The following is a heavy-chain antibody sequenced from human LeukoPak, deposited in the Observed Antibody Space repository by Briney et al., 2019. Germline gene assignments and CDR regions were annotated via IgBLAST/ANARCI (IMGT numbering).Heavy chain of an antibody. J-gene: IGHJ6*03. CDR3: ARSSVVPAAIRYYYYYMDV. CDR2: IYSGGST. CDR1: GFTVSSNY. Sequence: PGGSLRLSCAASGFTVSSNYMSWVRQAPGKGLEWVSVIYSGGSTYYADSVKGRFTISRDNSKNTPYLQMNSLRAEDTAVYYCARSSVVPAAIRYYYYYMDVWGKGTTVTVSS. D-gene: IGHD2-2*01. V-gene: IGHV3-53*01.